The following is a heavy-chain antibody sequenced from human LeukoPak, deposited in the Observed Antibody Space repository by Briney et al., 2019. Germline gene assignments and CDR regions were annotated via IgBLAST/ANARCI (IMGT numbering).Heavy chain of an antibody. CDR3: AIAQSWDELFDS. D-gene: IGHD1-26*01. J-gene: IGHJ4*02. Sequence: GGSLRLSCGASGFTFSSYWMHWVRQAPGKGLVWVSRINSDGSSTSYADSVRGRFTISRDSSKNTLFLQMNSLRDEDSAVYYCAIAQSWDELFDSWGQGTLVTVSS. V-gene: IGHV3-74*01. CDR1: GFTFSSYW. CDR2: INSDGSST.